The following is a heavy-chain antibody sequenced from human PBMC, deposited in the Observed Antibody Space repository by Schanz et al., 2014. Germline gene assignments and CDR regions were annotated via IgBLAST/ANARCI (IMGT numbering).Heavy chain of an antibody. CDR3: ARDKGGYYPFDY. J-gene: IGHJ4*02. D-gene: IGHD3-3*01. CDR1: GFTFSTYW. CDR2: IKQDESER. Sequence: EVQLVESGGGLVQPGGSLRLSCAASGFTFSTYWMSWVRQAPGKGLEWVANIKQDESERSYVDSVKGRFTISRDNAKNSLYLQMNSLRAEDTAVYYCARDKGGYYPFDYWGQGTLDTVSS. V-gene: IGHV3-7*01.